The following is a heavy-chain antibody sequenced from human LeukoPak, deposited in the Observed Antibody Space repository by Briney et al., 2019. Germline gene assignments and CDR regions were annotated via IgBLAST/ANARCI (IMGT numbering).Heavy chain of an antibody. CDR2: ISYDGNNK. CDR3: ARSPYSSGWYFDY. CDR1: GFTFSSYG. D-gene: IGHD6-19*01. J-gene: IGHJ4*02. Sequence: GGSLRLSCAASGFTFSSYGMHWVRQAPGKGLEWVAVISYDGNNKYFADSVKGRFTISRDNSKNTLYLQMNRLRAEDTAVYYCARSPYSSGWYFDYWGQGTLVTVSS. V-gene: IGHV3-30*03.